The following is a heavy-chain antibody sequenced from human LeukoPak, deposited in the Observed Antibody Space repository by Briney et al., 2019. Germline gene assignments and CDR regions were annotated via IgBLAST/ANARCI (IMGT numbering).Heavy chain of an antibody. Sequence: NPSETLSLTCNVSGGSIRGYYWSWIRQPPGKGLEWIGSIYHSGSTYYNPSLKSRVTISVDTSKNQFSLKLSSVTAADTAVYYCARCATYYYDSSGYIGVFDYWGQGTLVTVSS. D-gene: IGHD3-22*01. CDR2: IYHSGST. CDR1: GGSIRGYY. CDR3: ARCATYYYDSSGYIGVFDY. J-gene: IGHJ4*02. V-gene: IGHV4-38-2*02.